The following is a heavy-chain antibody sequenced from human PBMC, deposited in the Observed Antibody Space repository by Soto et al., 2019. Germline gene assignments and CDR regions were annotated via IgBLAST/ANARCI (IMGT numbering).Heavy chain of an antibody. CDR2: ISGSGGST. CDR3: AKGNSWSPALVLDI. CDR1: GFTFSSYA. J-gene: IGHJ3*02. Sequence: PGGSLRLSCAASGFTFSSYAMNWVRQAPGKGLEWVSAISGSGGSTYYADSVKGRFTISRDSSKNTLYLQMNSLGAEDTAVYYCAKGNSWSPALVLDIWGQGTMVTVSS. D-gene: IGHD1-7*01. V-gene: IGHV3-23*01.